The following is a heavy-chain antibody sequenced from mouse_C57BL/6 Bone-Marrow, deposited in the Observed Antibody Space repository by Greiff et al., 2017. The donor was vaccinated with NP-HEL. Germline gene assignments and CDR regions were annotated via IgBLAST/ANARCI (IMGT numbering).Heavy chain of an antibody. J-gene: IGHJ4*01. Sequence: QVQLQQPGAELVMPGASVKLSCKASGYTFTSYWMHWVKQRPGQGLEWIGEIDPSDSYTNYNQKFKGKSTLTVDKSSITAYMQLSSLTSEDSAVYYCASYYGYPYAMDYWGQGTSVTVSS. V-gene: IGHV1-69*01. CDR1: GYTFTSYW. CDR2: IDPSDSYT. D-gene: IGHD2-2*01. CDR3: ASYYGYPYAMDY.